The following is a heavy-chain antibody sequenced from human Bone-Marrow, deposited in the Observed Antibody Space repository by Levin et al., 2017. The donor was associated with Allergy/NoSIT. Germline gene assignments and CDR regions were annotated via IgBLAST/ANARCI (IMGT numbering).Heavy chain of an antibody. CDR3: TTGPWWYTHKIRYSMDV. CDR1: GFTFSDAW. V-gene: IGHV3-15*05. J-gene: IGHJ6*02. CDR2: IKSMPDGGTT. Sequence: GESLKISCATSGFTFSDAWMSWVRQAPGKGLEWVGRIKSMPDGGTTLYAAPVKGRFTISRDDSKNMLFLHMNSLKIEDTAMYYCTTGPWWYTHKIRYSMDVWGQGTSVIVSS. D-gene: IGHD2-15*01.